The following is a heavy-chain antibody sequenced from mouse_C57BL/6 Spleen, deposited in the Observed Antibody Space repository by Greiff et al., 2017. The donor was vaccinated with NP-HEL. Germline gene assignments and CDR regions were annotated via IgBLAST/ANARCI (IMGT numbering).Heavy chain of an antibody. J-gene: IGHJ2*01. CDR2: INPSNGGT. V-gene: IGHV1-53*01. CDR1: GYTFTSYW. CDR3: ARDILDDGLYYFDY. Sequence: QVQLQQPGTELVKPGASVKLSCKASGYTFTSYWMHWVKQRPGQGLEWIGNINPSNGGTDYNEKFKSKATLTVDKSSSTAYMQLSSLTSEDSAVYYCARDILDDGLYYFDYWGQGTTLTVSS. D-gene: IGHD2-3*01.